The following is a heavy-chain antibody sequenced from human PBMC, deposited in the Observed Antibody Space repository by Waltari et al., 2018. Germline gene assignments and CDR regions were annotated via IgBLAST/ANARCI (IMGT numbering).Heavy chain of an antibody. CDR1: GGTFSSYA. CDR3: ARGYGTAIPPAFDI. D-gene: IGHD2-21*02. V-gene: IGHV1-2*02. J-gene: IGHJ3*02. CDR2: IIPNSGGT. Sequence: QVQLVQSGAEVKKPGSSVKVSCKASGGTFSSYAISWVRQAPGQGLEWMGGIIPNSGGTNYAQKFQGRVTMTRDTSISTAYMELSRLRSDDTAVYYCARGYGTAIPPAFDIWGQGTMVTVSS.